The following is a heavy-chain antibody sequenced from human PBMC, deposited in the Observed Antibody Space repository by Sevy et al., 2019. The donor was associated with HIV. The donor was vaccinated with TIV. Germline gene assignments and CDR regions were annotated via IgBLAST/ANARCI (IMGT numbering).Heavy chain of an antibody. J-gene: IGHJ5*02. CDR2: ISSSGSSI. CDR3: TRNGGAFDNGFDP. Sequence: GRSLRLSCTASGFTFSSYDMNWVRQAPGKGLEWVSKISSSGSSIYYADSVKGRFTISRDNAKNSLNLQMNSLRAEDTAVYYCTRNGGAFDNGFDPWGQGTLATVSS. D-gene: IGHD2-8*01. CDR1: GFTFSSYD. V-gene: IGHV3-48*03.